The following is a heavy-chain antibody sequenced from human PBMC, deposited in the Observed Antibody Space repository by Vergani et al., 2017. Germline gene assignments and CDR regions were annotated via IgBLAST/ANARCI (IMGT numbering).Heavy chain of an antibody. CDR2: MNPNSGNT. J-gene: IGHJ4*02. CDR3: AREHYYGSGSYFVFFDY. Sequence: QVQLVQSGAEVKKPGASVKVSCKASGYTFTSYDINWVRQATGQGLEWMGWMNPNSGNTGYAQKFQGRVTMTRNTSISTAYMELSSLRSEDTAVYYCAREHYYGSGSYFVFFDYWGQGTLVTVSS. CDR1: GYTFTSYD. V-gene: IGHV1-8*01. D-gene: IGHD3-10*01.